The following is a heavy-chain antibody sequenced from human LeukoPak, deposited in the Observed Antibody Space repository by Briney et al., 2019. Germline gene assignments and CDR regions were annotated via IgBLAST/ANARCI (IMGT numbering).Heavy chain of an antibody. J-gene: IGHJ4*02. Sequence: SETLFLTCTVSGGSISSGGYYWSWIRQHPGKGLEWIGYIYYSGSTYYNPSLKSRVTISVDTSKNQFSLKLSSVTAADTAVYYCARGTPDDIWYYYDSSGYRYYFDYWGQGTLVTVSS. V-gene: IGHV4-31*03. CDR1: GGSISSGGYY. D-gene: IGHD3-22*01. CDR2: IYYSGST. CDR3: ARGTPDDIWYYYDSSGYRYYFDY.